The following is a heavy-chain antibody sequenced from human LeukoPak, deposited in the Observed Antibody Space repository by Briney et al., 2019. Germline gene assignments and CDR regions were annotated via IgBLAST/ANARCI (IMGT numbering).Heavy chain of an antibody. CDR3: ARGEVDYYDSSGFYAFDI. CDR1: GGTFSSYA. D-gene: IGHD3-22*01. CDR2: IIPIFGTA. J-gene: IGHJ3*02. Sequence: SVKVSCKASGGTFSSYAISWVRQAPGQGLEWMGGIIPIFGTANYAQKFQGRVTITTDESTSTAYMELSSLRSEDTAVYYCARGEVDYYDSSGFYAFDIWGPGTMVTVSS. V-gene: IGHV1-69*05.